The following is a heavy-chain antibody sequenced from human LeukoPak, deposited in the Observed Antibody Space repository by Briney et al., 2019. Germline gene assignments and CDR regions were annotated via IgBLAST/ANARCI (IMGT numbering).Heavy chain of an antibody. CDR2: LYTSGST. Sequence: TSETLSLTCTVSGGSITDYHWIWIRQPAGKGLEWIGRLYTSGSTNYNPSLKSRVSMPVDTSKKQFSLRLSSVTAADTAIYYCASDYFDRTGYYGFIYWGQGSLVTISS. D-gene: IGHD3-22*01. V-gene: IGHV4-4*07. J-gene: IGHJ4*02. CDR1: GGSITDYH. CDR3: ASDYFDRTGYYGFIY.